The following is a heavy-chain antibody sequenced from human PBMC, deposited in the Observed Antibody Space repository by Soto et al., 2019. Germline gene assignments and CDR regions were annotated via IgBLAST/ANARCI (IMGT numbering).Heavy chain of an antibody. J-gene: IGHJ4*02. V-gene: IGHV1-18*04. Sequence: QVELVQSGAEVKKPGASVKVSCKASGYTFTSYGISWVRQAPGQGLEWMGWISAYNGNTNYAQKLQGRVTMTTDTSTSTAYMELRSLRSDDTAVYYCARDPSLVGATVIIDYWGQGTLVTVSS. CDR1: GYTFTSYG. CDR2: ISAYNGNT. D-gene: IGHD1-26*01. CDR3: ARDPSLVGATVIIDY.